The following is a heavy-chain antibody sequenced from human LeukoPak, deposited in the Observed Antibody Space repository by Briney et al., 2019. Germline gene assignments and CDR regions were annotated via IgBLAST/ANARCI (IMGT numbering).Heavy chain of an antibody. J-gene: IGHJ6*02. Sequence: GGSLRLSCAASGFTFSSYGMHWVRQAPGKGLEWVAVISYDGSNRYYADSVKGRFTISRDNSKNTLYVQMNSLRAEDTAVYYCAKAFEQQLVGGGYYYYGMDVWGQGTTVTVSS. CDR3: AKAFEQQLVGGGYYYYGMDV. D-gene: IGHD6-13*01. CDR1: GFTFSSYG. V-gene: IGHV3-30*18. CDR2: ISYDGSNR.